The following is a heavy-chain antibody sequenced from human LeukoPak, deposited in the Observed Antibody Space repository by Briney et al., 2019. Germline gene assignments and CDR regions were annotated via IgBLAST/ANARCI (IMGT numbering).Heavy chain of an antibody. Sequence: GGSLRLSCAATGFTFSSYAMSWVRQAPGKGLEWVSAISGSGGSTYYADSVKGRFTISRDNSKNTLYLQMNSLRAEDTAVYYCAKDRIVVVPAAIPFDYWGQGTLVTVSS. V-gene: IGHV3-23*01. J-gene: IGHJ4*02. CDR2: ISGSGGST. D-gene: IGHD2-2*02. CDR3: AKDRIVVVPAAIPFDY. CDR1: GFTFSSYA.